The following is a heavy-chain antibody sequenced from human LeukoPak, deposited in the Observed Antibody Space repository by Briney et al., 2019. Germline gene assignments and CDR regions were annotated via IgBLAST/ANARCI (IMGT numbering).Heavy chain of an antibody. J-gene: IGHJ4*02. CDR1: GFTFDDYA. Sequence: SLRLSCAASGFTFDDYAMHWVRQAPGKGLEWVSGISWNSGSIGYADSVKGRFTISRDNAKNSLYLQMNSLRAEDTALYYCAKDSGSSWSGVDYWGQGTLVTVSS. CDR2: ISWNSGSI. CDR3: AKDSGSSWSGVDY. D-gene: IGHD6-13*01. V-gene: IGHV3-9*01.